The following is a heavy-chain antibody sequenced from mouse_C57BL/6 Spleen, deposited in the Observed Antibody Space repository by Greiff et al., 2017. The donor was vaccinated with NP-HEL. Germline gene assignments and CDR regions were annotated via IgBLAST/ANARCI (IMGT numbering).Heavy chain of an antibody. CDR1: GYSITSGYY. Sequence: EVQLQESGPGLVKPSQSLSLTCSVTGYSITSGYYWNWIRQFPGNKLEWMGYISYDGSNNYNPSLKNRISITRDTSKNQFFLKLNSVTTEDTATYYCARAFHAMDYWGQGTSVTVSS. J-gene: IGHJ4*01. CDR3: ARAFHAMDY. CDR2: ISYDGSN. V-gene: IGHV3-6*01.